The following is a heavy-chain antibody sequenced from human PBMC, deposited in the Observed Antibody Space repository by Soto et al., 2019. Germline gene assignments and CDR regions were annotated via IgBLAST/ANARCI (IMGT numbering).Heavy chain of an antibody. V-gene: IGHV4-39*01. D-gene: IGHD2-15*01. CDR1: GGSIRSNSHY. J-gene: IGHJ3*02. CDR3: ARHQSIVVVTAARAFAI. Sequence: SETLSLTCSVSGGSIRSNSHYWAWIRQPPGKGLECIGNIYYNGDTYYNPSLKSRVTISVDTSKNQFSVKLNSVTAADTAVYYCARHQSIVVVTAARAFAIWGQGTMVTVSS. CDR2: IYYNGDT.